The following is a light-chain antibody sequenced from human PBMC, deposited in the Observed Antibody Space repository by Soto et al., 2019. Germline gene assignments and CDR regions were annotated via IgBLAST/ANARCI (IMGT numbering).Light chain of an antibody. V-gene: IGLV2-8*01. J-gene: IGLJ1*01. Sequence: QSVLTQPPSASGSPGQSVTISCTGTSSDVGGYNYVSWYQQHPGKAPKLMIYEVSKRPSGFPDRFSGSKSANTASLTVSGLQAEDEADYYCSSYAGSKNFYVFGTGTKLTVL. CDR1: SSDVGGYNY. CDR2: EVS. CDR3: SSYAGSKNFYV.